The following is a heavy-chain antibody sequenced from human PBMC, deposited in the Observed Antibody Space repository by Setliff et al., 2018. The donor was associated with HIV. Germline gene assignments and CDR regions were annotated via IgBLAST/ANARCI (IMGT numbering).Heavy chain of an antibody. J-gene: IGHJ6*03. D-gene: IGHD3-10*01. CDR1: GGTFSSYV. CDR2: IIPVSDTT. V-gene: IGHV1-69*05. Sequence: SVKVSCKSSGGTFSSYVINWVRQAPGQGLEWMGGIIPVSDTTNYAQKFQGRVTTTTDESTTTAYMELRSLRSEDTAVYYCARETYYGSGSYLPTEYYYYYMDVWGKGTTVTVSS. CDR3: ARETYYGSGSYLPTEYYYYYMDV.